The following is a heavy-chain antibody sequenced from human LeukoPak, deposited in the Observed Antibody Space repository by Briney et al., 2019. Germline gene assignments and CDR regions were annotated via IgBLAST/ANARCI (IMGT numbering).Heavy chain of an antibody. V-gene: IGHV3-21*01. CDR1: GFTFSGYS. CDR3: ARRSSGHWFDP. Sequence: TGGSLRLSCAASGFTFSGYSMNWVRQAPGKGLEWVSSISSSSSYIYYADSVKGRFTISRDNAKNSLYLQMNSLRAEDTAAYYCARRSSGHWFDPWGQGTLVTVSS. D-gene: IGHD3-10*01. J-gene: IGHJ5*02. CDR2: ISSSSSYI.